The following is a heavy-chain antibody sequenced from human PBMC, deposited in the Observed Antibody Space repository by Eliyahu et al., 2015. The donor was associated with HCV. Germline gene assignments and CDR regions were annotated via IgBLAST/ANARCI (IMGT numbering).Heavy chain of an antibody. CDR3: ARHSLDTAMVYFDY. CDR2: IYYSGST. CDR1: GGSISSSSYY. J-gene: IGHJ4*02. V-gene: IGHV4-39*01. D-gene: IGHD5-18*01. Sequence: QLQLQESGPGLVKPSETLSLTCTVSGGSISSSSYYWGWIRQPPGKGLEWIGSIYYSGSTYYNPSLKSRVTISVDTSKNQFSLKLSSVTAADTAVYYCARHSLDTAMVYFDYWGQGTLVTVSS.